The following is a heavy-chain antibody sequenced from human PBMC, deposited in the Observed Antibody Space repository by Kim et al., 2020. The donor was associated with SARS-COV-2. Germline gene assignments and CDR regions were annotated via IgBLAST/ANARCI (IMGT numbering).Heavy chain of an antibody. CDR1: GYPFINYW. D-gene: IGHD3-22*01. Sequence: GESLKISCKSSGYPFINYWIGWVRQMPGKGLEWVGIIYPGDSDTRYSPSFQGQVIISADKSISTAYLQWSSLKASDTAMYYCASFYDYYDSSGFYYNAAFDIWGQGTMVTVSS. CDR3: ASFYDYYDSSGFYYNAAFDI. CDR2: IYPGDSDT. V-gene: IGHV5-51*01. J-gene: IGHJ3*02.